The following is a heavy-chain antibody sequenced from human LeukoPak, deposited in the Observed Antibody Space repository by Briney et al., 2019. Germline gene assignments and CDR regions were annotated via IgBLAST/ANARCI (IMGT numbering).Heavy chain of an antibody. CDR3: AKSFRAAAGMFGDY. D-gene: IGHD3-10*02. V-gene: IGHV3-23*01. CDR1: GFTFSSYA. J-gene: IGHJ4*02. CDR2: ISGSGGST. Sequence: PGGSLRLSCAASGFTFSSYAMSWVRQAPGKWLEWVSSISGSGGSTYYADSVKGRFTISRDNSKNTLYLQMNSLRAGDTAVYYCAKSFRAAAGMFGDYWGQGTLVTVSS.